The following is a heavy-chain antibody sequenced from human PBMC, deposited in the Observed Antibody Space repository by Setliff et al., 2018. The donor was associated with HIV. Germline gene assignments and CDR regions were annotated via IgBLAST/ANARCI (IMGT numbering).Heavy chain of an antibody. CDR2: MNPKSGNT. CDR3: ARGHLDYNYWEDILGNWFDP. V-gene: IGHV1-8*02. D-gene: IGHD3-9*01. CDR1: GYTFTNSD. J-gene: IGHJ5*02. Sequence: ASVKVSCKASGYTFTNSDINWVRQAPGQGLEWMGWMNPKSGNTGYAQKFQGRVTMTSNTFIGTAYMELSSLTSEDTAVYYCARGHLDYNYWEDILGNWFDPWGQGTLVTVSS.